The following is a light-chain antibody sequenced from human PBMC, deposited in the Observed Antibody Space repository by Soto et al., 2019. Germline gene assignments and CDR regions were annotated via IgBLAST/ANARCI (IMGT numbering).Light chain of an antibody. CDR2: KAS. CDR3: QHYNSYSEA. CDR1: QTTSSW. Sequence: DLPLTQSPSTQSGTIGERVTITCRASQTTSSWLAWYQQKPGKAPKLLIYKASTLKSGVPSRFSGSGSGTEFTLTISGLQPDDFATYYCQHYNSYSEAFGQGTKVDIK. J-gene: IGKJ1*01. V-gene: IGKV1-5*03.